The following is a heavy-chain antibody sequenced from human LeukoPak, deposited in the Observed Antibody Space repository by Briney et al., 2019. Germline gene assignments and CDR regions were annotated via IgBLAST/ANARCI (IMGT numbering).Heavy chain of an antibody. V-gene: IGHV4-39*07. D-gene: IGHD6-19*01. CDR1: GGSVSSSSYY. CDR2: IYYSGST. CDR3: ARKWSIGSGWHRYYYYYMDV. Sequence: SETLSLTCTVSGGSVSSSSYYWGWIRQPPGKGLEWIGSIYYSGSTYYNPSLKSRVTISVDTSKNQFSPKLSSVTAADTAVYYCARKWSIGSGWHRYYYYYMDVWGKGTTVTVSS. J-gene: IGHJ6*03.